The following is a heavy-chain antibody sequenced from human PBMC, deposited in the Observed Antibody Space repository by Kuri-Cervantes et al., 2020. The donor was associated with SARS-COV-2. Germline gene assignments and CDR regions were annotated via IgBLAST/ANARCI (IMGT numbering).Heavy chain of an antibody. V-gene: IGHV4-61*08. D-gene: IGHD5-12*01. CDR3: ARGRGYSGWRLNWFDP. CDR1: RGSINSHGSITSNF. Sequence: SETLSLTCSVSRGSINSHGSITSNFWTWIRQPPGRGLEWIGDVHSSGSTNYNPSLKSRVTISVDTSKNQFSLKLSSVTAADTAVYYCARGRGYSGWRLNWFDPWGQGTLVTVSS. J-gene: IGHJ5*02. CDR2: VHSSGST.